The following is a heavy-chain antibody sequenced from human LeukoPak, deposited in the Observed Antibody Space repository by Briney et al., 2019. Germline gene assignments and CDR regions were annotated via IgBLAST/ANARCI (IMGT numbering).Heavy chain of an antibody. Sequence: ASVKVSCKASGYTFTGYYMHWVRQAPGQGLEWMGRINPNSGGTNYAQKFQGRVTMTRDTSISTAYMELSRLRSDDTAAYYCARDKLVGATRALVPTYWGQGTLVTVSS. CDR3: ARDKLVGATRALVPTY. CDR1: GYTFTGYY. D-gene: IGHD1-26*01. CDR2: INPNSGGT. V-gene: IGHV1-2*06. J-gene: IGHJ4*02.